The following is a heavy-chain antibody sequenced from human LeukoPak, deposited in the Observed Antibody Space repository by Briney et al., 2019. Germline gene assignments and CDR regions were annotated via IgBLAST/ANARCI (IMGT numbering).Heavy chain of an antibody. CDR2: ISSSSSTI. V-gene: IGHV3-48*04. D-gene: IGHD6-13*01. Sequence: GGSLRLSCAASGFTFSSYSMNWVRQAPGKGLEWVSYISSSSSTIYYADSVKGRFTISRDNAKNSLYLQMNSLRAEDTAVYYCAKASSWYVSSWFDYWGQGTLVTVSS. J-gene: IGHJ4*02. CDR1: GFTFSSYS. CDR3: AKASSWYVSSWFDY.